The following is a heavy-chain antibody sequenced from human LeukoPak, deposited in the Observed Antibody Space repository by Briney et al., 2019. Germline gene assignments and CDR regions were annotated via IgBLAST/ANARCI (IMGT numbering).Heavy chain of an antibody. D-gene: IGHD3-10*01. V-gene: IGHV1-68*01. CDR2: ITLYNGNT. J-gene: IGHJ4*02. CDR1: GYTFTCCS. Sequence: ASVKVSCKASGYTFTCCSLHWLQQAPGQGLERMRWITLYNGNTNYAKKFQGRVTITADESTSTAYMELSSLRSEDTAVYCCARDSGSGSYLDYWGQGTLVTVSS. CDR3: ARDSGSGSYLDY.